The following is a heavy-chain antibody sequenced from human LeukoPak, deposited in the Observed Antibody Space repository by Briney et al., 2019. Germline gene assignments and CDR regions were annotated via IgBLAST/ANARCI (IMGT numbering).Heavy chain of an antibody. Sequence: SETLSLTCTVSGGSISSSSYYWGWIRQPPGKGLEWIGEIYHSGTTNSNPSLKSRVAISVDKSNNQFSLRLSSVTAADTAVYYCARMVYDTSGYYPSFDYWGQGTLVTVSS. J-gene: IGHJ4*02. D-gene: IGHD3-22*01. CDR2: IYHSGTT. V-gene: IGHV4-39*07. CDR3: ARMVYDTSGYYPSFDY. CDR1: GGSISSSSYY.